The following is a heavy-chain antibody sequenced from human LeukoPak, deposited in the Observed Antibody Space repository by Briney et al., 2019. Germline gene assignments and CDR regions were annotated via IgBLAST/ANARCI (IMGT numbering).Heavy chain of an antibody. CDR2: IKQDGSEK. D-gene: IGHD3-22*01. CDR1: GFTFSSYW. Sequence: GGSLRLSCAASGFTFSSYWMSWVRQAPGKGREWVANIKQDGSEKYYVDSVKGRFTISRDNAKNSLYLQMNSLRAEDTAVYYCAGGYYYDSRLNWFDPWGQGTLVTVSS. J-gene: IGHJ5*02. V-gene: IGHV3-7*04. CDR3: AGGYYYDSRLNWFDP.